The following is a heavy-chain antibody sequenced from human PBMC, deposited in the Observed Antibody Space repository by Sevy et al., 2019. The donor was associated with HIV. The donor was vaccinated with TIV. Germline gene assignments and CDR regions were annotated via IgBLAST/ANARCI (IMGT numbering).Heavy chain of an antibody. J-gene: IGHJ6*02. Sequence: ASVKVSCKASGYTFTSYGISWVRQAPGQGLEWMGWISAYNGNTNYAQKLQGRVTMTTDTSTRTAYMELRSLRSDDTAVYYCARDSIPLVQGVIITPYYYGMDVWGQGTTVTVSS. D-gene: IGHD3-10*01. V-gene: IGHV1-18*01. CDR2: ISAYNGNT. CDR3: ARDSIPLVQGVIITPYYYGMDV. CDR1: GYTFTSYG.